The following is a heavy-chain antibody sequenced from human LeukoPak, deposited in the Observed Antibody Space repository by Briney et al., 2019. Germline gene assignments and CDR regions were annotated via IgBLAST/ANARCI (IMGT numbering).Heavy chain of an antibody. V-gene: IGHV3-48*03. CDR2: INSGATSE. Sequence: QTGGSLRLSCTASGFIFSNFEMNWVRHSPGKGLRWVAYINSGATSEYYADSVKGRFTISRDNAKNSLYLQMNSLGVQDTAIYYCARVICTGGSCFQNDYWGQGTLVTVSS. CDR3: ARVICTGGSCFQNDY. J-gene: IGHJ4*02. CDR1: GFIFSNFE. D-gene: IGHD2-8*02.